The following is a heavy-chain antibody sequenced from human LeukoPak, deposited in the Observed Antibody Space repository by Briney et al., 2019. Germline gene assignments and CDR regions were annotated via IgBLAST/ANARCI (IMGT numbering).Heavy chain of an antibody. V-gene: IGHV3-23*01. Sequence: GGSLRLSCAASGFTFSSNAMSWVRQAPGKGLEYVSAISSNGGSTYYADSVKGRFTISRDNSKNTLYLQMNSLRAEDTAVYYCAKWKYSNSGIDDYWGQGTLVTVSS. CDR2: ISSNGGST. CDR1: GFTFSSNA. CDR3: AKWKYSNSGIDDY. D-gene: IGHD6-6*01. J-gene: IGHJ4*02.